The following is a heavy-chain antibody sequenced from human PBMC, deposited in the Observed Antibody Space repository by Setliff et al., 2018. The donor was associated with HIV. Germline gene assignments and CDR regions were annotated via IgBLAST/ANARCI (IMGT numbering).Heavy chain of an antibody. D-gene: IGHD6-25*01. CDR1: GGSISSSSYY. J-gene: IGHJ4*02. Sequence: SETLSLTCTVSGGSISSSSYYWGWVRQPPGKGPEWIGSIDHSGKTFYKSSLKSRVTISVDTSKNTFSLRLTSMTAADTAVYYCVRDAVDSAGDYWGQGKVVTVSS. V-gene: IGHV4-39*02. CDR3: VRDAVDSAGDY. CDR2: IDHSGKT.